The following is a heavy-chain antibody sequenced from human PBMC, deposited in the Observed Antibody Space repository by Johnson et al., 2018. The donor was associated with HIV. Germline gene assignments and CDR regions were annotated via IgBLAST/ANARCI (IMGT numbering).Heavy chain of an antibody. CDR2: IKQGGSEK. D-gene: IGHD2-21*01. CDR3: AREGEDAFDI. J-gene: IGHJ3*02. V-gene: IGHV3-7*01. Sequence: MQLVESGGGVVQPGRSLRLSCAASGFTFSSYAMHWVRQAPGKGLEWVANIKQGGSEKYYVDSVKGRFSISRDNAKNSLYLQMNSLRAGDTAVYYCAREGEDAFDIWGQGTMVTVCS. CDR1: GFTFSSYA.